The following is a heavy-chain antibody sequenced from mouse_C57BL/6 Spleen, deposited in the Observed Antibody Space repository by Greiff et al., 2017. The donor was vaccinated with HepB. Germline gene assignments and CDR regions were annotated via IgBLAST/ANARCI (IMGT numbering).Heavy chain of an antibody. Sequence: QVQLQQPGAELVKPGASVKLSCKASGYTFTSYWMHWVKQRPGGGLEWIGRIDPNSGGTKYNEKFKSKATLTVDKPSSTAYMQLSSLTSEDSAVYYCARRGSNSYWYFDVWGTGTTVTVSS. CDR2: IDPNSGGT. CDR1: GYTFTSYW. D-gene: IGHD2-5*01. V-gene: IGHV1-72*01. CDR3: ARRGSNSYWYFDV. J-gene: IGHJ1*03.